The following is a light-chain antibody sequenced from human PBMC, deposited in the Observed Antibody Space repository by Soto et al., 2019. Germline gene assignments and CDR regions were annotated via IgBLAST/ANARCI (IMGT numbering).Light chain of an antibody. V-gene: IGLV1-44*01. CDR1: SSNIGNNA. J-gene: IGLJ1*01. Sequence: QSVLTQPPSASGTPGQGVTISCSGSSSNIGNNAVNWYQHLPGTAPKLLIYSNNERPSGIPDRFSGSKSGTSASLAISGLQSEDEAHYYCGTYDDSLSGHVFGTGTKATVL. CDR2: SNN. CDR3: GTYDDSLSGHV.